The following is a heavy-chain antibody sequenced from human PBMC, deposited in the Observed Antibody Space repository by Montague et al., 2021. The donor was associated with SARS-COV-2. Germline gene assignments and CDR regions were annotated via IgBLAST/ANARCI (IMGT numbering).Heavy chain of an antibody. J-gene: IGHJ5*02. D-gene: IGHD2-15*01. V-gene: IGHV4-59*01. CDR1: GGSISGYY. CDR3: AREGYCSGGTCYSSGPNWFDP. CDR2: VYYTGST. Sequence: SETLSLTCTVSGGSISGYYWTWIRQPPGKGLEWLGHVYYTGSTKYNPSLRSRVTISVDTSKTQFSLKLTSVTAADTAVYYCAREGYCSGGTCYSSGPNWFDPWGQGTLVTVSS.